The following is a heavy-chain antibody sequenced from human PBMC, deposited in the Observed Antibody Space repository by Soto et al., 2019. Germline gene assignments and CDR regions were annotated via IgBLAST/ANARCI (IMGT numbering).Heavy chain of an antibody. J-gene: IGHJ4*01. V-gene: IGHV1-18*01. CDR2: ISAYNANT. Sequence: QVQLVQSGAEVKKPGASVKVSCKASGYTFTSYGISWLRQAPGQGLEWMGWISAYNANTNYAQKLQGRVIMTTDTSTSTAYMELRSLRSDDTAVYYCAKARYDSSSYYFDYLGQGTLVTVSS. CDR3: AKARYDSSSYYFDY. D-gene: IGHD3-22*01. CDR1: GYTFTSYG.